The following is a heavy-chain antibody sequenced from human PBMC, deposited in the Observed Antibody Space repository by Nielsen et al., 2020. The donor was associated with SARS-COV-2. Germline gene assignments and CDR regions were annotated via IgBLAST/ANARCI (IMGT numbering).Heavy chain of an antibody. D-gene: IGHD6-19*01. CDR2: ISHSGIT. CDR1: GASMSSGDYH. Sequence: SETLSLTCTVSGASMSSGDYHWSWVRQTPGKGLEWLAFISHSGITYYNPSLKSRVIISQDTSKHQFYLKVPSVTAADTAVYFCARGIAVARDDAFDIWGQGTMVTVSS. V-gene: IGHV4-30-4*01. J-gene: IGHJ3*02. CDR3: ARGIAVARDDAFDI.